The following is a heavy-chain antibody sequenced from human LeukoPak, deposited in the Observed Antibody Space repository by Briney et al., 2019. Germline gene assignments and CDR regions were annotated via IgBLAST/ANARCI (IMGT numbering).Heavy chain of an antibody. CDR2: IYYSGST. CDR1: GYSISSSNW. D-gene: IGHD2-15*01. Sequence: SDTLSLTCAVSGYSISSSNWWGWTRQPPGKGLEWIGYIYYSGSTNYNPSLKSRVTISVDTSKNQFSLKLSSVTAADTAVYYCARARAAAFDYWGQGTLVTVSS. V-gene: IGHV4-28*03. J-gene: IGHJ4*02. CDR3: ARARAAAFDY.